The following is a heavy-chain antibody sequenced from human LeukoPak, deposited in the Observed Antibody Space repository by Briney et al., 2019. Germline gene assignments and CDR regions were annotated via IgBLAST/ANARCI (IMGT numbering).Heavy chain of an antibody. J-gene: IGHJ3*02. V-gene: IGHV3-13*05. CDR3: AGEARPGSAEGAFGI. CDR2: ISTAGDP. D-gene: IGHD2-2*01. CDR1: GFTFSSYD. Sequence: GRSLRLSCTASGFTFSSYDMHSLRQDKGKGLEWVSAISTAGDPYYLGSVKGRFTISRENAKNSFYLQMNILRAGDTAVYYCAGEARPGSAEGAFGIWGQGTMVTASS.